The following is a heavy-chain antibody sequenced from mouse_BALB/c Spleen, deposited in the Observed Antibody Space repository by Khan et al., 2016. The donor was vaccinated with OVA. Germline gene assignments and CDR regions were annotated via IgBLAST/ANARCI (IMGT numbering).Heavy chain of an antibody. J-gene: IGHJ3*01. D-gene: IGHD2-12*01. V-gene: IGHV3-8*02. CDR3: ARSTYSYAFVY. CDR1: GDSITSGY. CDR2: MIYTGYT. Sequence: EVQLQESGPSLVKPSQTLSLTCSVTGDSITSGYWSWIRKFPGNKLEYMGYMIYTGYTYYNPSLKSRISITRHTSKNQYYLQLTSLTTEDTATYYCARSTYSYAFVYWGQGTLVTVSA.